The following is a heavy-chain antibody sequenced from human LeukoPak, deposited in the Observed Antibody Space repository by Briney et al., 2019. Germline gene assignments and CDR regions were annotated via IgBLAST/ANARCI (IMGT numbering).Heavy chain of an antibody. CDR2: INYRSESM. CDR1: GFTFSSYA. Sequence: PGGSLRLSCAASGFTFSSYAMSWVRQAPGKGLEWVSSINYRSESMYYAASVKGRFTISRDNTKNSLYLQMNTLRAEDTAVYFCTRDPYSSGAYDRFYFDYWGRGILVSVSS. J-gene: IGHJ4*02. D-gene: IGHD3-22*01. V-gene: IGHV3-21*06. CDR3: TRDPYSSGAYDRFYFDY.